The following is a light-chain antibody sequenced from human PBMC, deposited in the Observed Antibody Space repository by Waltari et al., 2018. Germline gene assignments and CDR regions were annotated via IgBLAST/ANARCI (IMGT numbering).Light chain of an antibody. CDR2: DAS. CDR3: QQFINYPLT. V-gene: IGKV1D-13*01. Sequence: AIQLTQSPSSLSASVGHRITITCRASQDIASDLAWYVQKPGNAPQLLFYDASTWDSGVPSRVSGSGSGTDFTLSISGLQPEDFATYYCQQFINYPLTFGPGTTVDIK. CDR1: QDIASD. J-gene: IGKJ3*01.